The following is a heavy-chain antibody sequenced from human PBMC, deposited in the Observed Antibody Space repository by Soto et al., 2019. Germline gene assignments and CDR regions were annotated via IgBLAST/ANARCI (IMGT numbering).Heavy chain of an antibody. CDR3: AKREAAAGISLIDY. D-gene: IGHD6-13*01. Sequence: EVQLLESGGGLVQPGGSLRLSCAASGFTFSSYAMSWVRQAPGKGLEWVSAISGSGGSTYYADSVKGRFTISRDNSKKTLYLQMNSLRAEDTAVYYCAKREAAAGISLIDYWGQGTLVTVSS. CDR1: GFTFSSYA. V-gene: IGHV3-23*01. CDR2: ISGSGGST. J-gene: IGHJ4*02.